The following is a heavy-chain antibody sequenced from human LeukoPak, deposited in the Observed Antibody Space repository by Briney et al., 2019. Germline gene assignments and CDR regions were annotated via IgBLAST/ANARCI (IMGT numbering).Heavy chain of an antibody. CDR2: IQYDGSDK. CDR1: GFTFSGYG. V-gene: IGHV3-30*02. CDR3: AKDLATSFDY. Sequence: GGSLRLSCAASGFTFSGYGMHWVRQAPAKGLEWVAFIQYDGSDKYYADSVKGRFTISRDNSKNTLYLQMNSLTSEDTAAYYFAKDLATSFDYWGQATLVTASS. J-gene: IGHJ4*02. D-gene: IGHD5-12*01.